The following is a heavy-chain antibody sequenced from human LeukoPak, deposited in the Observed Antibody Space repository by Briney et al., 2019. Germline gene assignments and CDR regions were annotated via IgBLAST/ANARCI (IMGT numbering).Heavy chain of an antibody. CDR1: GFTFSSYW. V-gene: IGHV3-7*01. J-gene: IGHJ4*02. CDR2: INQDGGEK. D-gene: IGHD1-1*01. CDR3: LVTTRSKPFDY. Sequence: PGGSLRLSCAASGFTFSSYWMTWVRQAPGKGLEWVAIINQDGGEKKYVDSVKGRFTVSRDNAENSLVLQMDSLRAEDTAFYYWLVTTRSKPFDYWGQGTLVTASS.